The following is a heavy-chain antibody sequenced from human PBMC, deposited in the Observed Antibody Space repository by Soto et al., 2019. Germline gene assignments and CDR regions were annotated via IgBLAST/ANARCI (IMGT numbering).Heavy chain of an antibody. Sequence: GGSLRLSCTASGFTFGDYAMSWFRQAPGKGLEWVGFIRSKAYGGTTEYAASVKGRFTISRDDSKSIAYLQMNSLKTEDTAVYYCTRCITIFGVVIDQFDYWGQGTLVTVSS. CDR3: TRCITIFGVVIDQFDY. CDR1: GFTFGDYA. J-gene: IGHJ4*02. V-gene: IGHV3-49*03. CDR2: IRSKAYGGTT. D-gene: IGHD3-3*01.